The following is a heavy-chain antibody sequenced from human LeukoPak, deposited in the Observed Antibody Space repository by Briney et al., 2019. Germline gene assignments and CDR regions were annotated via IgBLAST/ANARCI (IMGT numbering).Heavy chain of an antibody. Sequence: SETLSLTCNVSGGSVNSFYWSWIRQPPGKGLEWIGSIYHSGSTYYNPSLKSRVTISVDTSKNQFSLKLSSVTAADTAVYYCARDRRYDSSGYPGEDFDYWGQGTLVTVSS. V-gene: IGHV4-38-2*02. CDR1: GGSVNSFY. CDR3: ARDRRYDSSGYPGEDFDY. D-gene: IGHD3-22*01. J-gene: IGHJ4*02. CDR2: IYHSGST.